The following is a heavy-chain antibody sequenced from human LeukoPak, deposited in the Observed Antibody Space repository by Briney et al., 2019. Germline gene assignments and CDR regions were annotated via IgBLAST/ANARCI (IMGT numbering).Heavy chain of an antibody. J-gene: IGHJ4*02. D-gene: IGHD2-8*01. CDR1: GGSINSNNHY. CDR2: INYSGTI. Sequence: PSETLSLTCNVSGGSINSNNHYWGWIRQPPGKGLEWLGSINYSGTIFYSPSLNSRVTISVDTSGNQFSLKLTSATAADTAVCYCARGVLGRRGRDRLHNDYWGQGSLVTVSS. V-gene: IGHV4-39*01. CDR3: ARGVLGRRGRDRLHNDY.